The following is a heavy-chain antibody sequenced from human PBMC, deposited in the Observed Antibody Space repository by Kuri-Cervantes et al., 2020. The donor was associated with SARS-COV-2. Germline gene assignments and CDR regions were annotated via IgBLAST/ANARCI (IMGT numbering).Heavy chain of an antibody. CDR3: ARDGDSYIPVLDY. V-gene: IGHV3-21*01. CDR1: GFTFSSYS. CDR2: ISSSSSYI. Sequence: LSLTCAASGFTFSSYSMNWVRQAPGKGLEGVSSISSSSSYIYYADSVKGRFTISRDNAKNSLYLQMNSLRAEDTAVYYCARDGDSYIPVLDYWGQGTLVTVSS. D-gene: IGHD2-21*02. J-gene: IGHJ4*02.